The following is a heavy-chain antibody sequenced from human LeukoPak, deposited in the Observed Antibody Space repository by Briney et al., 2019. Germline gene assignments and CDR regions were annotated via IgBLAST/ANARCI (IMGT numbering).Heavy chain of an antibody. CDR3: AAGTELPYYYYGMDV. CDR1: GFTFTNSA. Sequence: GASVKVSCKASGFTFTNSAMQWVRQARGQRLEWIGWIVVGSGNTNYAQKFQERVTITRDMSTSTAYMELSSLRSEDTAVYYCAAGTELPYYYYGMDVWGQGTTVTVSS. CDR2: IVVGSGNT. D-gene: IGHD1-7*01. J-gene: IGHJ6*02. V-gene: IGHV1-58*02.